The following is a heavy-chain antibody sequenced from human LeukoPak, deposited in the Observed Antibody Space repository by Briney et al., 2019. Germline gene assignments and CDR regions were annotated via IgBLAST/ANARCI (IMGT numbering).Heavy chain of an antibody. CDR3: AKDMRTDAAGTLDY. D-gene: IGHD6-13*01. V-gene: IGHV3-9*01. Sequence: GRSLRPSCAASGFTFDDYAMHWVRQAPGKGVEWVSGISWNSGRIGYGDSVKGRFTISRDNAKNSLYLQMNSLRAEDTALYYCAKDMRTDAAGTLDYWGQGTLVTVSS. CDR2: ISWNSGRI. CDR1: GFTFDDYA. J-gene: IGHJ4*02.